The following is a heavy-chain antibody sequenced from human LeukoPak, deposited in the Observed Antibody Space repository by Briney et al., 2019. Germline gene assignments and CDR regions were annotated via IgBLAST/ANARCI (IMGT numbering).Heavy chain of an antibody. V-gene: IGHV4-4*09. Sequence: SGTLSLTCGVSGGSINTYYWSWIRQPPGKGLEWGGYIYSTGNTNYNPSLKGRVTISFDTSKNQFSLNLSAVTAADTAVYYCAKHDTVFGAAHFYMDVWGKGTTVTVSS. CDR3: AKHDTVFGAAHFYMDV. CDR1: GGSINTYY. D-gene: IGHD3-3*01. CDR2: IYSTGNT. J-gene: IGHJ6*03.